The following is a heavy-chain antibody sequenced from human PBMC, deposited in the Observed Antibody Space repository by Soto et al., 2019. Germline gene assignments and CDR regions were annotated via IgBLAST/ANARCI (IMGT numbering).Heavy chain of an antibody. J-gene: IGHJ4*02. D-gene: IGHD1-26*01. Sequence: QVQLQESGPGLVKPSGTLSLTCGVFGDSISNSNWWTWVRQPPGKGLEWIGEIYHTGSTNYNSSLMSRVTISLDKPNNQFSLKLSSVTAADTAVYYCAHRPIVGAAIWGQGTLVTVSS. CDR3: AHRPIVGAAI. CDR2: IYHTGST. CDR1: GDSISNSNW. V-gene: IGHV4-4*02.